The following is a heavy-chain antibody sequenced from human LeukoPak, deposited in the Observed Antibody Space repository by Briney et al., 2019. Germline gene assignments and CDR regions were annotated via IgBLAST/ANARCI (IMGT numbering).Heavy chain of an antibody. Sequence: GGSLRLSCAASGFTVSSNYMSWVRQAPGKGLEWVSSISNSGSFTYFADSVKGRFTISRDNSKNTLFLQMNSLRADDTAVYYCARMLRGVINPCDHWGQGTLVTVSS. CDR1: GFTVSSNY. CDR3: ARMLRGVINPCDH. D-gene: IGHD3-10*01. V-gene: IGHV3-53*01. CDR2: ISNSGSFT. J-gene: IGHJ4*02.